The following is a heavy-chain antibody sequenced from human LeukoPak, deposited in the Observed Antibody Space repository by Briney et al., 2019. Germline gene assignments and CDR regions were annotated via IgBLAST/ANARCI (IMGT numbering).Heavy chain of an antibody. CDR1: GGSVSSGSYY. V-gene: IGHV4-61*01. CDR3: AREENGWNGSDDAFDI. D-gene: IGHD1-1*01. CDR2: IYYSGST. J-gene: IGHJ3*02. Sequence: SETLSLTCTVSGGSVSSGSYYWSWIRQPPGKGLEWIGYIYYSGSTNYNPSLKSRFTISVDTSKNQLSLKLSSVTAADTAVYYCAREENGWNGSDDAFDIWGQGTMVTVSS.